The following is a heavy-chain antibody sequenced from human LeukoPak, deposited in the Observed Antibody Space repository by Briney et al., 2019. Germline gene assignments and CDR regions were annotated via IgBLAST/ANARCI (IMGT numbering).Heavy chain of an antibody. CDR3: ARGGSYYTSLSEFDY. CDR1: GFTFSSYW. Sequence: PGGSLRLSCAASGFTFSSYWMSWVRQAPGKGLEWVANIKQDGSEKYYVDSVKGRFTISRDNAKNSLYLQMNSLRAEDTAVYYCARGGSYYTSLSEFDYWGQGTLVTVSS. CDR2: IKQDGSEK. V-gene: IGHV3-7*01. D-gene: IGHD1-26*01. J-gene: IGHJ4*02.